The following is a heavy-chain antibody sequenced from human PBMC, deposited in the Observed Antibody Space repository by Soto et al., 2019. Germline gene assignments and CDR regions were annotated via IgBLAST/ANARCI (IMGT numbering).Heavy chain of an antibody. D-gene: IGHD7-27*01. V-gene: IGHV3-33*01. J-gene: IGHJ4*02. CDR1: GFTFSSYG. CDR3: ARELGTYYFDY. CDR2: IWYDGSNK. Sequence: GGYLRLSCAASGFTFSSYGMHWVRQAPGKGLEWVAVIWYDGSNKYYADSVKGRFTISRDNSKNTLYLQMNSLRAEDTAVYYCARELGTYYFDYWGQGTLVTVSS.